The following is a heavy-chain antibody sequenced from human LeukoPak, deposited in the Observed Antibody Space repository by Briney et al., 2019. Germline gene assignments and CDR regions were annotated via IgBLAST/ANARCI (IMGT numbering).Heavy chain of an antibody. CDR3: ARRVTIFGVVGFDP. CDR1: GGSISSGGYS. V-gene: IGHV4-30-2*03. D-gene: IGHD3-3*01. Sequence: SETLSLTCAVSGGSISSGGYSWSWIRQPPGKGLEWIGYIYHSGSTYYNPSLKSRVTISVDTSKNQFSLKLSSVTAADTAVYYCARRVTIFGVVGFDPWGQGTLVTVSS. J-gene: IGHJ5*02. CDR2: IYHSGST.